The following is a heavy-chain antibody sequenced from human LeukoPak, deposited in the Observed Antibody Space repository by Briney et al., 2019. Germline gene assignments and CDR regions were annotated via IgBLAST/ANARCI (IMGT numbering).Heavy chain of an antibody. CDR2: IYYSGST. D-gene: IGHD2-2*01. Sequence: KPSETLSLTCTVSGGSISSYYWSWIRQPPGKGLEWIGYIYYSGSTNYNPSLKSRVTISVDTSKNQFSLKLSSVTAADTAVYYCARLALVVPATYYYYGMDVWGQGTTVTVSS. CDR1: GGSISSYY. CDR3: ARLALVVPATYYYYGMDV. J-gene: IGHJ6*02. V-gene: IGHV4-59*08.